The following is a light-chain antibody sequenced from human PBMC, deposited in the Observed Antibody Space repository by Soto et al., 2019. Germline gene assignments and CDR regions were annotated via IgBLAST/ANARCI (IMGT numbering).Light chain of an antibody. CDR1: QSVRTY. CDR3: QQYSSYPYT. J-gene: IGKJ2*01. CDR2: DAS. Sequence: EIVLTQSPVTLSLSPGERATLSCRASQSVRTYLAWYQVKPGQAPRLLIYDASRRASGVPARFSGSGSGTDFTLTVSSLQPADSATYYCQQYSSYPYTFGQGTRLEIK. V-gene: IGKV3-11*01.